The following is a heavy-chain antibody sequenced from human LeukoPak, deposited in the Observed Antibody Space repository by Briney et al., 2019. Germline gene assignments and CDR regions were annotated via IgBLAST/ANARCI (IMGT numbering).Heavy chain of an antibody. D-gene: IGHD3-3*01. V-gene: IGHV3-33*01. CDR2: IWYDGSNK. J-gene: IGHJ4*02. CDR1: GFTFSSYG. Sequence: PGGSLRLSCAASGFTFSSYGMHWVRQAPGKGLEWVAVIWYDGSNKYYADSVKGRFTISRDNSKNTLYLQMNSLRAEDTAVYYCAREAPSRSGYIGDIDYWGQGTLVTVSS. CDR3: AREAPSRSGYIGDIDY.